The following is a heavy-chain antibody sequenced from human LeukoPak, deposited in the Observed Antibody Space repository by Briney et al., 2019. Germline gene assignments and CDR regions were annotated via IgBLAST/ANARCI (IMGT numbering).Heavy chain of an antibody. J-gene: IGHJ4*02. Sequence: ASETLSLTCNVSGASMSSNYWSWIRQPPGKGLEWIGYIYHSGNTNYSPSLESRVTMSVDESKNQFSLRWHFVSAADTAVYYCASTRRAAVAGRFDSWGQGTLVTVSS. CDR3: ASTRRAAVAGRFDS. CDR2: IYHSGNT. D-gene: IGHD6-19*01. V-gene: IGHV4-4*09. CDR1: GASMSSNY.